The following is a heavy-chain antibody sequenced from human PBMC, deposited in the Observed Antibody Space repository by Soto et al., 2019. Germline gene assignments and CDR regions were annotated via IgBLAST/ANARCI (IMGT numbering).Heavy chain of an antibody. D-gene: IGHD3-10*01. J-gene: IGHJ4*02. CDR1: GGSFSGYY. Sequence: PSETLSLTCAVYGGSFSGYYWSWILQPPGKGLEWIGEINHSGSTNYNPSLKSRVTISVDTSKNQFSLKLSSVTAADTAVYYCARALPHGSGSPYYFDYWGQGTLVTVSS. CDR2: INHSGST. CDR3: ARALPHGSGSPYYFDY. V-gene: IGHV4-34*01.